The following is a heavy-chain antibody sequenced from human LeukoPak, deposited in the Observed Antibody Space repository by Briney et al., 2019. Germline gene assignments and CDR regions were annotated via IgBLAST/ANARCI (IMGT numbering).Heavy chain of an antibody. J-gene: IGHJ4*02. CDR3: ARGVSGGAARPDY. CDR2: ISSDGSSS. Sequence: GGSLRLSCAASGFTFSRYWMYWVRQAPGKGLVCVSRISSDGSSSTYADSVKGRFTISRDNAKNTLSLQMNSLRAEDTAIYYCARGVSGGAARPDYWGQGTLVTVSS. CDR1: GFTFSRYW. V-gene: IGHV3-74*01. D-gene: IGHD6-6*01.